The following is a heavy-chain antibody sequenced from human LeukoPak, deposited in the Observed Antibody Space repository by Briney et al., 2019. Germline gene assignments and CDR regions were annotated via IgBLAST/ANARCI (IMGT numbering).Heavy chain of an antibody. J-gene: IGHJ3*02. CDR2: IWYDGSNK. CDR1: GGSISSSNW. V-gene: IGHV3-33*08. D-gene: IGHD5-18*01. Sequence: LSLTCAVSGGSISSSNWWSWVRQAPGKGLEWVAVIWYDGSNKYYADSVKGRFTISRDNSKNTLYLQMNSLRAEDTAVYYCAMNTANDHDAFDIWGQGTMVTVSS. CDR3: AMNTANDHDAFDI.